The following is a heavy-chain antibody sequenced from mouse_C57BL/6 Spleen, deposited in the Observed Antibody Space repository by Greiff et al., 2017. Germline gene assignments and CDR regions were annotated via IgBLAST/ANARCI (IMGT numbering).Heavy chain of an antibody. Sequence: VQLQQSGAELARPGASVKMSCKASGYTFTSYTMHWVKQRPGQGLEWIGYINPSSGYTKYNQKFKDKATLTADKSSSTAYMQLSSLTSEYSAVYYCARLGTGYFDYWGQGTTLTVSS. CDR1: GYTFTSYT. V-gene: IGHV1-4*01. CDR3: ARLGTGYFDY. J-gene: IGHJ2*01. D-gene: IGHD3-1*01. CDR2: INPSSGYT.